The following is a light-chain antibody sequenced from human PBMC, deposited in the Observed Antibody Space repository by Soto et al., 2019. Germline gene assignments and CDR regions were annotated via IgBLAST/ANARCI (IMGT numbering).Light chain of an antibody. CDR2: EVS. V-gene: IGLV2-14*01. CDR3: SSYATSSTLV. CDR1: SSDVGRYNS. Sequence: QSVLAQPASVSGSPGQSITISCTGTSSDVGRYNSVAWYQQHPGKAPKVLIFEVSNRPSGVSSRFSGSKSGNTASLNISGLQAEDEADYYCSSYATSSTLVCGTGTKGTVL. J-gene: IGLJ1*01.